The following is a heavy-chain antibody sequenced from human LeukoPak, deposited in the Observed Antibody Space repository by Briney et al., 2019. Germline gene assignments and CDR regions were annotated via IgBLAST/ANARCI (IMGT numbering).Heavy chain of an antibody. CDR2: INPSTGTT. V-gene: IGHV1-46*01. D-gene: IGHD3-16*01. Sequence: ASVKVSCKTSGYTFSSHYMHWVRQAPEQGLEWMGIINPSTGTTNYPQKFQGRVTMTMDTSTSTVYMELSSLRSEDTAVYYCARDQDEGGTFDYWGQGTLVTVSS. CDR3: ARDQDEGGTFDY. CDR1: GYTFSSHY. J-gene: IGHJ4*02.